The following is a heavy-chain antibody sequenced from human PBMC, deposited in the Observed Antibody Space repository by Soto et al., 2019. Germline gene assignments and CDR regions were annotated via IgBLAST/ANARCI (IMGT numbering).Heavy chain of an antibody. CDR3: ARARARSRYFGMDV. CDR1: GYTFTGYY. Sequence: ASVKVSCKASGYTFTGYYMHWVRQAPGQGLEWMGWISPNSGGTNYAQKFQGRVTMTRDTSISTAYMELSRLRSDDTAVYYCARARARSRYFGMDVWGQGTTVTVSS. CDR2: ISPNSGGT. D-gene: IGHD2-2*01. V-gene: IGHV1-2*02. J-gene: IGHJ6*02.